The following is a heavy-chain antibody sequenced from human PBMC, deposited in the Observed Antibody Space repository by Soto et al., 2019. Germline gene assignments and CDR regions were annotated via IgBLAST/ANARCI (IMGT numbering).Heavy chain of an antibody. CDR2: IHPSDSDT. V-gene: IGHV5-51*01. CDR3: AQPVRGTSLDYFDY. Sequence: PGESLKISCKGSGYSFTTFWIGWVRQMPREGLEWMGIIHPSDSDTRYSRSFEGQVTMSVDKSISTVYLQWSSLKASDTAMYYCAQPVRGTSLDYFDYWGQGTLVTVSS. J-gene: IGHJ4*01. CDR1: GYSFTTFW. D-gene: IGHD3-10*02.